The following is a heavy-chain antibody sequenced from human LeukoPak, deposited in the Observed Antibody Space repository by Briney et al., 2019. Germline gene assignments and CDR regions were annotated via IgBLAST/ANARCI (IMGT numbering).Heavy chain of an antibody. J-gene: IGHJ4*02. CDR1: GFTFSSYA. CDR2: IKEDGTET. D-gene: IGHD5-24*01. CDR3: AKEGRSLQTY. Sequence: GGSLRLSCAASGFTFSSYAMSWVRLAPGKGLEWVANIKEDGTETYYVDSVKGRFTISRDNAKNSLYLRMNSLRVEDTAVYYCAKEGRSLQTYWGQGTLVTVSS. V-gene: IGHV3-7*03.